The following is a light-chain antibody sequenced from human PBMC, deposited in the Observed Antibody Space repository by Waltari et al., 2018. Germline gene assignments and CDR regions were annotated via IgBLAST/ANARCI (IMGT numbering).Light chain of an antibody. V-gene: IGKV4-1*01. Sequence: IVLTKLFDLLAVCLGVRAIFNCKTRQSVLYSVNNKDYLAWYQQKPGQPPKLLIYWASTRESGVPDRFSGSVSGTDFTRSINGVQAEDVAVYYCQQYYSVLPYAFGPGTKVEIK. CDR3: QQYYSVLPYA. CDR1: QSVLYSVNNKDY. J-gene: IGKJ3*01. CDR2: WAS.